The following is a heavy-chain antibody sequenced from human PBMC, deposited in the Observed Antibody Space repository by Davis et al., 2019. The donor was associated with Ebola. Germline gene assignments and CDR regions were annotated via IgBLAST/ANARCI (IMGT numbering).Heavy chain of an antibody. CDR2: ISHGGLS. J-gene: IGHJ5*02. V-gene: IGHV4-34*01. CDR3: ARGKGYSYGLRGFDP. Sequence: SETLSLTCAVYGGSFSDYFWSWIRQSPGKGLEWIGKISHGGLSDYNPSLRSRVTISVDTSKNQFSLKLSSVTAADTAVYYCARGKGYSYGLRGFDPWGQGTLVTVSS. D-gene: IGHD5-18*01. CDR1: GGSFSDYF.